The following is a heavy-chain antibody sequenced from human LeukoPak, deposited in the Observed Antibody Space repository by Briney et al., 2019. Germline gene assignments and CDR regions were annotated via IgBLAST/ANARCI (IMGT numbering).Heavy chain of an antibody. D-gene: IGHD6-19*01. CDR3: AKHGRVVAGPWFDP. CDR2: IIPIFGTA. J-gene: IGHJ5*02. V-gene: IGHV1-69*13. Sequence: ASVKVSCKASGGTFSSYAISWVRQAPGQGLEWMGGIIPIFGTANYAQKFQGRVTITADESTSTAYMELSSLRSEDTAVYYCAKHGRVVAGPWFDPWGQGTLITVSS. CDR1: GGTFSSYA.